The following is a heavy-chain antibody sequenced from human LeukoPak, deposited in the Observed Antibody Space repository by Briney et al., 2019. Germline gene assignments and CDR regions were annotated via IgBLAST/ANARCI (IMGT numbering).Heavy chain of an antibody. CDR3: AKDRDKGNYYFDY. V-gene: IGHV3-30*02. D-gene: IGHD1-7*01. J-gene: IGHJ4*02. CDR2: IRYDGSDK. Sequence: GGSLRLSCAASGFTFSSYGMHRVRQAPGKGLEWVAFIRYDGSDKDYVDSVKGRFTISRDNSKNTLYLQMNSLRAEDTAVYYCAKDRDKGNYYFDYWGQGTLVTVSS. CDR1: GFTFSSYG.